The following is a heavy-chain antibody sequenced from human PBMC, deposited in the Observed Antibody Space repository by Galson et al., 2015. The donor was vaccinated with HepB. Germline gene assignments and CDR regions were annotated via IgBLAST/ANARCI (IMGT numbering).Heavy chain of an antibody. CDR2: ISYDGSNK. CDR3: ARDQYIDYLPLSYFEY. Sequence: SLRLSCAASGFTFSSYGMHWVRQAPGKGLEWVAVISYDGSNKYYADSVKGRFTISRDNSKNTLYLQMNSLRAEDTAVYYCARDQYIDYLPLSYFEYWGQGTLVTVSS. CDR1: GFTFSSYG. J-gene: IGHJ4*02. D-gene: IGHD2/OR15-2a*01. V-gene: IGHV3-30*03.